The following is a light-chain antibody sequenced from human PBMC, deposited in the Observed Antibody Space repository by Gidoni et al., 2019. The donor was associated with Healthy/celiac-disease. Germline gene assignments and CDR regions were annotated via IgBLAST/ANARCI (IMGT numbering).Light chain of an antibody. CDR1: QSISSY. Sequence: IQVTQSPSSLSASVGDRVSITCRANQSISSYLEWYQQKPGKAPRLLIYAASSLQSGVPTRFSGSGSGTDFTLTSSSQQPEYFATYYCQQSYSTPWTFXQXTKVEIK. CDR2: AAS. J-gene: IGKJ1*01. V-gene: IGKV1-39*01. CDR3: QQSYSTPWT.